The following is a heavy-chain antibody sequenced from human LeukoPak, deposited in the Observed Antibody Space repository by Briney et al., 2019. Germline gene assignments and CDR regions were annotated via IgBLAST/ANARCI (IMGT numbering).Heavy chain of an antibody. V-gene: IGHV4-34*01. J-gene: IGHJ3*02. CDR2: INHSGST. CDR3: ARFLRGATNALES. Sequence: SETLSLPCAVYGGSFRGYYWSWIRQPPGKGLEWIGEINHSGSTNYNPSLKSRVTISVDTSKNQYSLKLISMTAADTAVYYCARFLRGATNALESWGQGTMVTVSS. CDR1: GGSFRGYY. D-gene: IGHD1-26*01.